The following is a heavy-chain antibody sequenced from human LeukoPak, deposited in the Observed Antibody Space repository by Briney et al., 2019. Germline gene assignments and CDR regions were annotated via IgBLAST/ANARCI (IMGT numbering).Heavy chain of an antibody. V-gene: IGHV4-61*02. CDR2: IYTSGST. CDR1: GGSISSSSYY. D-gene: IGHD3-10*01. Sequence: SETLSLTCTVSGGSISSSSYYWSWIRQPAGMGLEWIGRIYTSGSTNYNPSLKSRVTMSVDTSKNQFSLKLSSVTAADTAVYYCARWNLPDYYGSGSYFDYWGQGTLVTVSS. J-gene: IGHJ4*02. CDR3: ARWNLPDYYGSGSYFDY.